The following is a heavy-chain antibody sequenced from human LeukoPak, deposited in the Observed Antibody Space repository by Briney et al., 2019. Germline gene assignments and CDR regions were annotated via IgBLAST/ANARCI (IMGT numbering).Heavy chain of an antibody. CDR1: GGSISRDNYY. CDR3: ARDRGEGRERPFDY. V-gene: IGHV4-39*02. Sequence: PSETLSLTCTVSGGSISRDNYYWGWIRQPPGKGLEGIGSIYYSGSTYYNPSLKSRVTISIDTSKNHFSLRLTSVTAADTAMYYCARDRGEGRERPFDYWGRGTLVTVSS. CDR2: IYYSGST. J-gene: IGHJ4*02. D-gene: IGHD1-26*01.